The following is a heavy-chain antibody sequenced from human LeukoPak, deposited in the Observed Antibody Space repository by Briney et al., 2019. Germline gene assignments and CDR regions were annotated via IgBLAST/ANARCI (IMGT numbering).Heavy chain of an antibody. Sequence: PSETLSLTCAVYGGSFSGYYWSWIRQPPGKGLEWIGEINHSGSTNYNPSLKSRVTISVDTSKSQFSLKLSSVTAADTAVYYCASTVVGANNYWGQGTLVTVSS. CDR2: INHSGST. D-gene: IGHD1-26*01. J-gene: IGHJ4*02. CDR1: GGSFSGYY. CDR3: ASTVVGANNY. V-gene: IGHV4-34*01.